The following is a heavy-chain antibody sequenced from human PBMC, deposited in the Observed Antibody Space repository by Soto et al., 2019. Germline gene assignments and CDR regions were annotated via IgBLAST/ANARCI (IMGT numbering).Heavy chain of an antibody. V-gene: IGHV1-18*04. Sequence: ASVKVSCKASGYTFTSYGMSWVRQAPGQGLEWMGWISAYNGNTNYAQKLQGRVTMTRDTSTSTAYMELRSLRSDDTAVYYCAMNASTDLWSASFDDWGQGTMVTVSS. CDR1: GYTFTSYG. CDR3: AMNASTDLWSASFDD. CDR2: ISAYNGNT. D-gene: IGHD2-21*01. J-gene: IGHJ4*02.